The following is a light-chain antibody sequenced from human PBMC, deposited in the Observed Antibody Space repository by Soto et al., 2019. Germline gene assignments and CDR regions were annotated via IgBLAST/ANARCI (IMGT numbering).Light chain of an antibody. CDR3: AAWDDSLSGGV. CDR1: SFIIGFNY. J-gene: IGLJ1*01. V-gene: IGLV1-47*02. Sequence: QSVLTQPPSASGTPGQTVTISCSGSSFIIGFNYVYWYQQLPGMAPKLLIHSNDERPSGVPDRFSGSKSGTSASLAISGLRSEDEADYYCAAWDDSLSGGVFGTGTKVTVL. CDR2: SND.